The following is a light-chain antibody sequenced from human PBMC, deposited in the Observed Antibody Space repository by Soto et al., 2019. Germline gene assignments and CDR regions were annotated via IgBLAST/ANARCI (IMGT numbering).Light chain of an antibody. V-gene: IGKV1-5*01. CDR1: QGISSW. J-gene: IGKJ1*01. CDR3: QHYNSYSEA. CDR2: DVS. Sequence: DIQMTQSPSSVSASVGDSVTITCRASQGISSWLAWYQQKPGKAPKVLIYDVSSLESGVPSRFSGSGSGTEFTLTISRLQNDDFATYYCQHYNSYSEAFGQGTKVDIK.